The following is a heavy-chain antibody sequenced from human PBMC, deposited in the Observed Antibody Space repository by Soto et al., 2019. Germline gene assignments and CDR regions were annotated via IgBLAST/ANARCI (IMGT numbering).Heavy chain of an antibody. J-gene: IGHJ6*02. Sequence: GGSLRLSCAASGFTFSSYAMHWVRQAPGKGLEWVAVISYDGSNKYYADSVKGRFTISRDNSKNTLYLQMNSLRAEDTAVYYCAGALENPYFYYGLNVWGQGTTVTVSS. CDR2: ISYDGSNK. V-gene: IGHV3-30-3*01. CDR3: AGALENPYFYYGLNV. D-gene: IGHD1-1*01. CDR1: GFTFSSYA.